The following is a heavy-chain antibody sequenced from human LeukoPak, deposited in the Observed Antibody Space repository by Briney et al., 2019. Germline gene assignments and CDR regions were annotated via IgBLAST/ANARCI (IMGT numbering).Heavy chain of an antibody. CDR2: ISVYTGNT. J-gene: IGHJ3*02. Sequence: ASVKVSCTAFGYDFTRNGIKWVRQAPGQGLDWMGWISVYTGNTNYAQKFQGRVTLTTDTPTTTAYMELRGLRSDDTVVYFCARAYDSSSHGAFDTWRKGTMVTVSS. CDR1: GYDFTRNG. V-gene: IGHV1-18*01. CDR3: ARAYDSSSHGAFDT. D-gene: IGHD3-22*01.